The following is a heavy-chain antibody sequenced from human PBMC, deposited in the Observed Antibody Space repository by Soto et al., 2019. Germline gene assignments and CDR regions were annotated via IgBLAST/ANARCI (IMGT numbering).Heavy chain of an antibody. Sequence: QVHLQESGPGLVKPSQTLSLICSVSGVSIDSGGYYWSWIRQRPGKGLEWIGYIYHRGGGTFYNSSLKSRAAISIDTSKNHLVLDLTSMTAADTAVYYCARDGGRCIGGTCLTNCGQGTLVTVSS. CDR2: IYHRGGGT. V-gene: IGHV4-31*03. D-gene: IGHD2-15*01. J-gene: IGHJ4*02. CDR3: ARDGGRCIGGTCLTN. CDR1: GVSIDSGGYY.